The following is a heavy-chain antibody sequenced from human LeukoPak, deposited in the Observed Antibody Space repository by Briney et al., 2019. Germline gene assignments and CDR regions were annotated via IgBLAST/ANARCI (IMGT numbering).Heavy chain of an antibody. CDR3: VSNGWYSLEY. J-gene: IGHJ4*02. V-gene: IGHV4-4*02. Sequence: SETLSLTCAVSGGSISGSNWWSWVRQAPGKGPEWIGEIYHSGSTNYDPSLKSRVTISVDKSKNQLSLRLNSVTAADTAVYYCVSNGWYSLEYWGQGTLVTVSS. D-gene: IGHD6-19*01. CDR2: IYHSGST. CDR1: GGSISGSNW.